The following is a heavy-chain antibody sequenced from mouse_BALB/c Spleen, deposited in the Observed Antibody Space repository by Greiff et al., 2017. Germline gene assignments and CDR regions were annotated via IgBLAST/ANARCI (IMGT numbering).Heavy chain of an antibody. Sequence: EVQVVESGGGLVQPGGSLKLSCAASGFTFSSYGMSWVRQTPDKRLELVATINSNGGSTYYPDSVKGRFTISRDNAKNTLYLQMSSLKSEDTAMYYCARDDYRYDWFAYWGQGTLVTVSA. J-gene: IGHJ3*01. CDR1: GFTFSSYG. D-gene: IGHD2-14*01. CDR3: ARDDYRYDWFAY. CDR2: INSNGGST. V-gene: IGHV5-6-3*01.